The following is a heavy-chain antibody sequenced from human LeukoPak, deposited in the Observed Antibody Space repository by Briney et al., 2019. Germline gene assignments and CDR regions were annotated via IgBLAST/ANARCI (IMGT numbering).Heavy chain of an antibody. CDR2: ISGSGGST. V-gene: IGHV3-23*01. Sequence: GGSLRLSCAASGFTFSSYAMSWVRQAPGKGLEWVSAISGSGGSTYYADSAKGRFTISRDNSKNTLYLQMNSLRAEDTAVYYCAKDEGNYDILTGYYTYFDYWGQGTLVTVSS. CDR3: AKDEGNYDILTGYYTYFDY. J-gene: IGHJ4*02. D-gene: IGHD3-9*01. CDR1: GFTFSSYA.